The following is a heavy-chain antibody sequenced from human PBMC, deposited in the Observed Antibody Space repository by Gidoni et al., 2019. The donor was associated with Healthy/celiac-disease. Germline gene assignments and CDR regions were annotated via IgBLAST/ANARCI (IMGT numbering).Heavy chain of an antibody. Sequence: WSWIRQPAGKGLEWIGRIYTSGSTNYNPSLKSRVTISVDTSKNQFSLKLSSVTAADTAVYYCARADSITGTTLGAFDIWGQGTMVTVSS. V-gene: IGHV4-61*02. CDR3: ARADSITGTTLGAFDI. J-gene: IGHJ3*02. CDR2: IYTSGST. D-gene: IGHD1-7*01.